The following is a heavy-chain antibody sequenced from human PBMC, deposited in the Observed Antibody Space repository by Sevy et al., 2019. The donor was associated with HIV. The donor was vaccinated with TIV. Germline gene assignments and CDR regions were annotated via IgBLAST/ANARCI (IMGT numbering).Heavy chain of an antibody. V-gene: IGHV3-15*01. CDR3: ARGDSYGSF. D-gene: IGHD5-18*01. Sequence: GGSLRLSCAGSGFIFSNAYMSWVRQAPGEGLQWVGRIKSKVMGGTTDYAAPVRGRFTISRDDSKNTVYLQMNSLRAEDTALYYCARGDSYGSFWGQGTSVTVSS. CDR1: GFIFSNAY. CDR2: IKSKVMGGTT. J-gene: IGHJ4*02.